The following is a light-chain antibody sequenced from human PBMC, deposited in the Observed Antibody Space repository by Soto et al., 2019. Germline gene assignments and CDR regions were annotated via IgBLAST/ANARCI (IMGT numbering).Light chain of an antibody. CDR2: DAY. V-gene: IGKV1-5*01. Sequence: IQITQSPATLSAAVGYRVTITCRASRNNNNWLAWYQEKPGKAPKLLIYDAYTLASGVPSRFRGSGSGTEITRTLSSLESDAFSTAHCHRYNRYFGPGTKVDIK. J-gene: IGKJ3*01. CDR3: HRYNRY. CDR1: RNNNNW.